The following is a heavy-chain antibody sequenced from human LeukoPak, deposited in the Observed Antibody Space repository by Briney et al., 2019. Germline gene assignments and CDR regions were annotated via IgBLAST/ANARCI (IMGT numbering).Heavy chain of an antibody. Sequence: SETLSLTCTVSADSLSSGRHYCPWIRQFPGKGLESIGFIHHSRRSRHNPSLKDRVAISVDTSRKQFALKLSSVTAADTAMYYCARGGNRFGGFYFDYWGQGIQVIVSS. J-gene: IGHJ4*02. CDR2: IHHSRRS. D-gene: IGHD3-10*01. CDR1: ADSLSSGRHY. CDR3: ARGGNRFGGFYFDY. V-gene: IGHV4-31*03.